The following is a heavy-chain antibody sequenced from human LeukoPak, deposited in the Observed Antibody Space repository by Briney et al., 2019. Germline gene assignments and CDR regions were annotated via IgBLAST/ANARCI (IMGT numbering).Heavy chain of an antibody. Sequence: GASVKVSCKASGGTFSSYAISWVRQAPGQGLEWMGGIIPIFGTANYAQKFQGRVTITADESTSTAYMELSSLRSEDTAVYYCAAPSTVTTASWSLDYWGQGTLVTVSS. CDR1: GGTFSSYA. D-gene: IGHD4-11*01. V-gene: IGHV1-69*13. J-gene: IGHJ4*02. CDR3: AAPSTVTTASWSLDY. CDR2: IIPIFGTA.